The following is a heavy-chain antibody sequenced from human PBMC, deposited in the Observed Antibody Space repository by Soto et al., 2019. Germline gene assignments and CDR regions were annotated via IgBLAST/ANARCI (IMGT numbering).Heavy chain of an antibody. CDR2: ISSSSTI. D-gene: IGHD6-19*01. CDR1: GFTFRSYS. Sequence: EVQLVESGGGLVQPGGSLRLSCAASGFTFRSYSMNWVRQAPGKGLEWVSYISSSSTIYYADSVKGRFTISRDNAKNSLYLQMNSLRAEDTAVYYCAREGSSGWNGLNWFDPWGQGTLVTVSS. J-gene: IGHJ5*02. CDR3: AREGSSGWNGLNWFDP. V-gene: IGHV3-48*01.